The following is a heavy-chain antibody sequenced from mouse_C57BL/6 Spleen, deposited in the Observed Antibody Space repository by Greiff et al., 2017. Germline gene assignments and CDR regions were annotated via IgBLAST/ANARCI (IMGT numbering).Heavy chain of an antibody. J-gene: IGHJ1*03. CDR1: GFTFSDYG. CDR2: ISSGSSTI. V-gene: IGHV5-17*01. CDR3: ARVSYYYGSSPWYFDV. Sequence: EVQLVESGGGLVKPGGSLKLSCAASGFTFSDYGMHWVRQAPEKGLEWVAYISSGSSTIYYADTVKGRFTISRDNAKNTLFLQMTSLRSEDTAMYYCARVSYYYGSSPWYFDVWGTGTTVTVSS. D-gene: IGHD1-1*01.